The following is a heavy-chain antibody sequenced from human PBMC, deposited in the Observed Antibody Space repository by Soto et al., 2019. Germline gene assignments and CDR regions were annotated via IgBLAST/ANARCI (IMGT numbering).Heavy chain of an antibody. Sequence: SETLSLTCTVSGGSISSYYWSWIRQPPGKGLEWIGYIYYSGSTNYNPSLKSRVTISVDTSKNQFSLKLSSVTAAGTAVYYCARATGFRAAAGIDPWGQGTLVTVSS. CDR1: GGSISSYY. D-gene: IGHD6-13*01. CDR2: IYYSGST. V-gene: IGHV4-59*08. J-gene: IGHJ5*02. CDR3: ARATGFRAAAGIDP.